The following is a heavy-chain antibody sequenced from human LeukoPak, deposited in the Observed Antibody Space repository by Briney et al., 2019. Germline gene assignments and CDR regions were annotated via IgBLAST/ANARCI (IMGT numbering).Heavy chain of an antibody. V-gene: IGHV6-1*01. CDR3: ARVVTTGVYYFDY. Sequence: HSQTLSLTCAISGDSVSSNSATWNWIRQSPSRGLEWLGRTYYRSEWYNDYAVSVRSRMTINPDTSKNQFSLQLDSVTPDDAAVYYCARVVTTGVYYFDYWGQGTLVTVSS. CDR2: TYYRSEWYN. D-gene: IGHD1-1*01. CDR1: GDSVSSNSAT. J-gene: IGHJ4*02.